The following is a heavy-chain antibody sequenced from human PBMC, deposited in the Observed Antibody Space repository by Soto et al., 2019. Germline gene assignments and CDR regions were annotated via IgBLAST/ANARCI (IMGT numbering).Heavy chain of an antibody. D-gene: IGHD3-22*01. CDR3: ASTHAGSGYSNDY. V-gene: IGHV1-18*01. CDR1: GYTFTSSG. Sequence: ASVKVSCKASGYTFTSSGMSWVRQAPGQGLEWMGWISAHTGSSEYAQRFQGRVTMTTDRSTSTAYMELRSLRSDDTAVYYCASTHAGSGYSNDYWGQGTLVTVSS. CDR2: ISAHTGSS. J-gene: IGHJ4*02.